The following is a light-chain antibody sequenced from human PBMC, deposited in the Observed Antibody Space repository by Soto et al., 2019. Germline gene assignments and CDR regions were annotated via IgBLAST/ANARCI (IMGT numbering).Light chain of an antibody. J-gene: IGLJ1*01. CDR1: SSDVGGYDY. V-gene: IGLV2-14*01. CDR3: CSYTSSSTLV. Sequence: QSALTQPASVSGSPGQSITISCTGTSSDVGGYDYVSWYQLHPGKAPKLMVFEVSNRPSGVSYRFSGSKSGNTASLTISGLQAEDEADYYCCSYTSSSTLVFGTGTKVTVL. CDR2: EVS.